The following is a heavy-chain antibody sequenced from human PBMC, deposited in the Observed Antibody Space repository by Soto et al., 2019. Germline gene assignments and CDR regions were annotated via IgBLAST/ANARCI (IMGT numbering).Heavy chain of an antibody. CDR2: IYNSGNT. D-gene: IGHD6-6*01. J-gene: IGHJ4*02. V-gene: IGHV4-59*01. CDR1: GGSISSYY. Sequence: SETLSLTCTVSGGSISSYYWNWIRRPPGKGLEWIGYIYNSGNTNYNPSLRSRVIISIDTSKNQFSLKLTSVTAADTAVYYCAAPPRYWGQGTLVTVSS. CDR3: AAPPRY.